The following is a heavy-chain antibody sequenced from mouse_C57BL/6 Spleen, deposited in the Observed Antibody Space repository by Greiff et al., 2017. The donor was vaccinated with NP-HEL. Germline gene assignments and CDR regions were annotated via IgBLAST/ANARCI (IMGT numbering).Heavy chain of an antibody. V-gene: IGHV2-2*01. CDR2: IWSGGST. Sequence: VQRVESGPGLVQPSQSLSITCTVSGFSLTSYGVHWVRQSPGKGLEWLGVIWSGGSTDYNAAFISRLSISKDNSKSQVFFKMNSLQADDTAIYYCARNEDYDRGYYAMDYWGQGTSVTVSS. CDR3: ARNEDYDRGYYAMDY. J-gene: IGHJ4*01. CDR1: GFSLTSYG. D-gene: IGHD2-4*01.